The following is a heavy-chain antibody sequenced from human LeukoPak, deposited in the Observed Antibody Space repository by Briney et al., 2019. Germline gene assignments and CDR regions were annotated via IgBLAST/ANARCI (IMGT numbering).Heavy chain of an antibody. D-gene: IGHD5-18*01. V-gene: IGHV3-15*01. CDR2: IKRKIDGGTT. CDR1: GFTFTNAG. CDR3: TTNTAMVSSRIDF. J-gene: IGHJ6*02. Sequence: GGSLRLSCAASGFTFTNAGMSWVRQAPGKGLEWVGRIKRKIDGGTTDYAAPVKGRFTISRDDSKNTLYLQMNSLKTEDTAVYYCTTNTAMVSSRIDFWGQGTTVTVSS.